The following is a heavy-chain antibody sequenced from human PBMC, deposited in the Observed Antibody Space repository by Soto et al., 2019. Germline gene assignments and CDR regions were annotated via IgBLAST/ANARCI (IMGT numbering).Heavy chain of an antibody. V-gene: IGHV3-23*01. CDR2: ISGSGSST. D-gene: IGHD6-19*01. J-gene: IGHJ5*02. CDR3: AKQGSSGWYKAWFDP. CDR1: GFTFSSYA. Sequence: GGSLRLSCAASGFTFSSYAMSWVRQAPGKGLEWVSAISGSGSSTYYADSVKGRFTISRDNSKNTLYLQMNSLRAEDTAVYYCAKQGSSGWYKAWFDPWGQGTLVTVSS.